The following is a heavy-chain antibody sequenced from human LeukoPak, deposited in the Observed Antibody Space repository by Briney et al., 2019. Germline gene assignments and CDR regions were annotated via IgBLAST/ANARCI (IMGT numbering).Heavy chain of an antibody. CDR1: GGSISSGGYY. Sequence: PSETLSLTCTVSGGSISSGGYYWSWIRQHPGKGLEWIGYIYYSGSTYYNPSLKSRVTISVDTSKNQFSLKLSSVTAADTAVYYCARMVRQQLFNWGQGTLVTVSS. CDR3: ARMVRQQLFN. D-gene: IGHD6-13*01. V-gene: IGHV4-31*03. CDR2: IYYSGST. J-gene: IGHJ4*02.